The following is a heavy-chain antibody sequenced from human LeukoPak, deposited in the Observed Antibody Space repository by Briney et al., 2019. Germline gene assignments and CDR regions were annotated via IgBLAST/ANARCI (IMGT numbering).Heavy chain of an antibody. CDR2: INPNSGGT. J-gene: IGHJ3*02. D-gene: IGHD3-10*01. CDR1: GYTFTGYY. CDR3: ARPMVRGVKYAFDI. Sequence: SVKVSCKASGYTFTGYYMHWVRQAPGQGLDWMGWINPNSGGTNYAQKFQGRVTMTRDTSISTAYMELSRLRSDDTAVYYCARPMVRGVKYAFDIWGQGTMVTVSS. V-gene: IGHV1-2*02.